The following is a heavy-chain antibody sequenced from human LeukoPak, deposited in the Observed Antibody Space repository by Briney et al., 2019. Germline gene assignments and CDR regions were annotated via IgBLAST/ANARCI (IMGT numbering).Heavy chain of an antibody. CDR3: AKDYGTYYYDSSGYCDY. Sequence: GGSLRLSCAASGFTFSTYGMHWVRQPPGKGLEWVAVISYDGSNKYYADSVKGRFTISRDNSKNTLYLQMNSLRAEDTAVYYCAKDYGTYYYDSSGYCDYWGQGTLVTVS. D-gene: IGHD3-22*01. CDR2: ISYDGSNK. J-gene: IGHJ4*02. CDR1: GFTFSTYG. V-gene: IGHV3-30*18.